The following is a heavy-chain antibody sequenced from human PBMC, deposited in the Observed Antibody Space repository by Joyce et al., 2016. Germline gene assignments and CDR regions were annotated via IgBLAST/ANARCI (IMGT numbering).Heavy chain of an antibody. V-gene: IGHV3-64D*08. J-gene: IGHJ4*02. D-gene: IGHD6-19*01. CDR2: ISNNAVRT. CDR3: VKDVYRVAVADFDF. Sequence: EIQLVESGGGLVQPGGSLRLSCSVSGFTFKNFAMQWVRQAPGKGLEHVAAISNNAVRTYSAESVEGRFTISRDNYRKILFLQMNNLRLADTAVYYCVKDVYRVAVADFDFWGQGTVVLVSS. CDR1: GFTFKNFA.